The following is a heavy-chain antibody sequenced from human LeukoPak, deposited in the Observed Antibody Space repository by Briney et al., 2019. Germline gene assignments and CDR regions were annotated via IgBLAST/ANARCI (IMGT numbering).Heavy chain of an antibody. CDR2: IQDDGAKT. V-gene: IGHV3-30*02. Sequence: GGSLRLSCAASGFTFNTYPMHWVRQAPGKGLEWVALIQDDGAKTNYADSVRGRFTISGDNSRSTVYLQMNSLKPDDTAVYYCATQTITLVVVISPFDYWGQGALVTVSS. J-gene: IGHJ4*02. CDR1: GFTFNTYP. D-gene: IGHD3-22*01. CDR3: ATQTITLVVVISPFDY.